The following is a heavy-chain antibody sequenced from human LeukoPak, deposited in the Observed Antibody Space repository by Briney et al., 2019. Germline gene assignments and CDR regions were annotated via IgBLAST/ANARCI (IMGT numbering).Heavy chain of an antibody. Sequence: GGSLRLSCAASGFTFSDHYMDWVRQAPGKGLVWVSRINSNGSSTSYADSVKGRFTISRDNAKNSLYLQMNSLRAEDTAVYYCARDLQIAARQGSYFDYWGQGTLVTVSP. J-gene: IGHJ4*02. CDR1: GFTFSDHY. CDR2: INSNGSST. D-gene: IGHD6-6*01. CDR3: ARDLQIAARQGSYFDY. V-gene: IGHV3-74*01.